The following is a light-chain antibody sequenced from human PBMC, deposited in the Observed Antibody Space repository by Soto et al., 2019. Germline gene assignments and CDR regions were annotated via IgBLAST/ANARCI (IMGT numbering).Light chain of an antibody. V-gene: IGLV2-23*01. CDR1: SSDVGSYNL. Sequence: QSALTQPASVFGSPGQSITFSCTGTSSDVGSYNLVSWYQQHPGKAPKLMIYEGSKRPSGVSNRFSGSKSGNTASLTISGLQAEDEADYYCCSYAGSSTYVFGTGTKLTVL. CDR2: EGS. J-gene: IGLJ1*01. CDR3: CSYAGSSTYV.